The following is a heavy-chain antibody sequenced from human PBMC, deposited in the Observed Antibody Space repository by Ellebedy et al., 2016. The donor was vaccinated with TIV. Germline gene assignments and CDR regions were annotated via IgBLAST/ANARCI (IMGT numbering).Heavy chain of an antibody. J-gene: IGHJ5*02. D-gene: IGHD1-26*01. Sequence: PGGSLRLSCAASGFTFSSYSMNWVRQAPGKGLEWIGSIRSEAYGGTTEYAPSVKGRFIISRDDSKNSLHLQMNSLKNEDTAVYYCAREVRREWFDPWGQGTLVTVSS. CDR3: AREVRREWFDP. CDR2: IRSEAYGGTT. CDR1: GFTFSSYS. V-gene: IGHV3-72*01.